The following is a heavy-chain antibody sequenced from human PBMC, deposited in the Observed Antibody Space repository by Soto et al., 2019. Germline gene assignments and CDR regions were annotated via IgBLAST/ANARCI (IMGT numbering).Heavy chain of an antibody. Sequence: GGCLRLSCAASGFSFSSYAVSWVRQAPGKGLEWVSAISGSGGSTYYADSVKGRFTISRDNSKNTLYLQMNSLRAEDTAVYYCAKVVVGATRPPYYFDYWGQGTLVTVSS. CDR3: AKVVVGATRPPYYFDY. CDR2: ISGSGGST. CDR1: GFSFSSYA. V-gene: IGHV3-23*01. J-gene: IGHJ4*02. D-gene: IGHD1-26*01.